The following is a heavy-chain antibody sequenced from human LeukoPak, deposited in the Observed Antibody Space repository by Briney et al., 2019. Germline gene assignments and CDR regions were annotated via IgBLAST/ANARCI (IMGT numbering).Heavy chain of an antibody. D-gene: IGHD5-18*01. CDR2: IYYTGST. CDR1: GGSISSSY. V-gene: IGHV4-59*01. CDR3: ARGSSRLSGYSSS. J-gene: IGHJ4*02. Sequence: SETLSPTCSVSGGSISSSYWSWTRHPPGTGPPWTGYIYYTGSTNYNPSLKSRVSISVDTSKNQFSLNVSSVPAADTAVYYCARGSSRLSGYSSSWGQGTLVTVSS.